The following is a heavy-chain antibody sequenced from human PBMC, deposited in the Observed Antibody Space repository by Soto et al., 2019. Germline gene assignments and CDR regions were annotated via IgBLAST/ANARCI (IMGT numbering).Heavy chain of an antibody. J-gene: IGHJ4*02. CDR1: GFPFSTYA. Sequence: GGSLRLSCAASGFPFSTYAMHWVRQAPGKGLEWVAVVWYDGTDKNYADSVKGRFTISRDNSKSTLYLQMDHLRVEDTGVYHCARTDCSSSDCPRDLVGAVTMDYWGQGAPVTVSS. CDR2: VWYDGTDK. D-gene: IGHD2-2*01. CDR3: ARTDCSSSDCPRDLVGAVTMDY. V-gene: IGHV3-33*01.